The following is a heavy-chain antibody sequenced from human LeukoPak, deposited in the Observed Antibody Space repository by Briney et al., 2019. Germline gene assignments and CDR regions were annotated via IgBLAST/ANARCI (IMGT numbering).Heavy chain of an antibody. CDR1: GYTFTDFG. CDR2: FTTYNGNT. Sequence: GASVKVSCKTSGYTFTDFGINWVRQAPGQGLEWMGRFTTYNGNTNYAQKFQGRVTMTTDTSTTTAYMELRSLRSDDTAVYYCARTRANYYYYYMDVWGKGTTVTISS. J-gene: IGHJ6*03. V-gene: IGHV1-18*01. CDR3: ARTRANYYYYYMDV.